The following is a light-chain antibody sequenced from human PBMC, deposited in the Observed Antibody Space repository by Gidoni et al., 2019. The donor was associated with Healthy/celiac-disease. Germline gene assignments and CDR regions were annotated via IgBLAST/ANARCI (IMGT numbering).Light chain of an antibody. J-gene: IGLJ2*01. CDR3: NSRDSSGNHLV. CDR2: VKN. CDR1: SLRSYY. Sequence: SSELTQDPALSVALVQTVRITCQGDSLRSYYASWYQQKPGQAPVRVIYVKNNRPSGIPDRFSGSSSGNTASLTITGAQAEDEADYYCNSRDSSGNHLVFGGGTKLTVL. V-gene: IGLV3-19*01.